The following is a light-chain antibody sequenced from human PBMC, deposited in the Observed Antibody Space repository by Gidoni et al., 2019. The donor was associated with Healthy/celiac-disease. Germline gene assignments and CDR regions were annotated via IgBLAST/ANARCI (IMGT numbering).Light chain of an antibody. CDR1: KSGDKY. J-gene: IGLJ2*01. Sequence: SSELTQPPSVSVSPGQTASITCSGDKSGDKYACWYQQKPGQSPVLVIYQDSKRPSGIPERFSGSNSGNTATLTISGTQAMEEADYYCQAWDSSTVVFGGGTKLTVL. CDR2: QDS. CDR3: QAWDSSTVV. V-gene: IGLV3-1*01.